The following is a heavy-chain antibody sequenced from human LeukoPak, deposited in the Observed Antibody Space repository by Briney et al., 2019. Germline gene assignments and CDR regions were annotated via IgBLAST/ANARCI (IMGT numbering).Heavy chain of an antibody. CDR1: GFTFSSYG. CDR2: IYSDNT. V-gene: IGHV3-23*03. J-gene: IGHJ6*04. Sequence: GGSLRLSCAASGFTFSSYGMSWVRQAPGKGLEWVSFIYSDNTHYSYSVKGRVTISRDNSKNTLYLQMNSLRAEDTAVYYCAELGITMIGGVWGKGTTVTISS. CDR3: AELGITMIGGV. D-gene: IGHD3-10*02.